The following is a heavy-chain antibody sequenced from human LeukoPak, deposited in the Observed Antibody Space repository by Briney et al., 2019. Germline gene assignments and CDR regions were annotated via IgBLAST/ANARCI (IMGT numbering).Heavy chain of an antibody. CDR3: AKPSSLQWLVREGAFDI. Sequence: GGSLRLSCVASGFTFSSYWMHWVRQDPRKGLVWVSRINGDGRNINYADSVRGRFTISRDNAKNSLYLQMNSLRAEDTAVYYCAKPSSLQWLVREGAFDIWGQGTMVTVSS. CDR1: GFTFSSYW. J-gene: IGHJ3*02. V-gene: IGHV3-74*01. CDR2: INGDGRNI. D-gene: IGHD6-19*01.